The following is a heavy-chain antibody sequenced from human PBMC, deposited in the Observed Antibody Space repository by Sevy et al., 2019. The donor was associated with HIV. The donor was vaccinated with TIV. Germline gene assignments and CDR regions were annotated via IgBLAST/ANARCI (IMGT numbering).Heavy chain of an antibody. CDR1: GFTVSSTY. J-gene: IGHJ6*02. D-gene: IGHD3-16*01. Sequence: GGFLRLSCAASGFTVSSTYMSWVRQAPGKGLEWVSVIYSGGSASYADSVKGRFTISRDNSKNTLYFQMNSLRVEDTAVYYCARNLGHLTGVWGQGTTVTVSS. CDR2: IYSGGSA. CDR3: ARNLGHLTGV. V-gene: IGHV3-53*01.